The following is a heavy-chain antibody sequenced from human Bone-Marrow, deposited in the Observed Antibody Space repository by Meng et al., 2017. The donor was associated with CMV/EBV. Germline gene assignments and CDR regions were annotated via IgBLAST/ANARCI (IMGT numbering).Heavy chain of an antibody. V-gene: IGHV1-46*01. CDR1: GYTFTSYY. J-gene: IGHJ6*02. Sequence: ASVKVSCKASGYTFTSYYMHWVRQAPGQGLEWMGIINPSGGSTSYAQKFQGRVTMTRDTSTSTVYMELSSLRSEDTAVYYCAREGGSYLYYYYYGMDVWGQGTTATVSS. CDR2: INPSGGST. CDR3: AREGGSYLYYYYYGMDV. D-gene: IGHD1-26*01.